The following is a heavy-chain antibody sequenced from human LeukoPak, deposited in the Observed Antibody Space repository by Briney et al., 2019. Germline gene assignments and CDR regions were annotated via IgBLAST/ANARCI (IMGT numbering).Heavy chain of an antibody. CDR2: IYDSGST. CDR1: GDSVSSSNYY. V-gene: IGHV4-61*01. CDR3: ARGKHAVIAAAGPPSTYYFDY. J-gene: IGHJ4*02. D-gene: IGHD6-13*01. Sequence: KPSETLSLTCAVSGDSVSSSNYYWSWIRQPPGKGLEWIGYIYDSGSTNHNPSLKSRVTISVDTSKNQISLKLSSVTAADTAVYYCARGKHAVIAAAGPPSTYYFDYWGQGTLVTVSS.